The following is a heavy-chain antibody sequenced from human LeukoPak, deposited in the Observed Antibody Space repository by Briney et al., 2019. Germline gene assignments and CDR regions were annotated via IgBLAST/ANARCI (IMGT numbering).Heavy chain of an antibody. V-gene: IGHV1-8*01. CDR2: MNPNSGNT. Sequence: ASVKVSCKASGYTFTSYDINWVRQATGQGLEWMGWMNPNSGNTGYAQKFQGRVTMTRNTSISTAYMELSSLRSEDTAVYYCARNPGSSWYYPYYYYGMDVWGQGTTVTVSS. CDR1: GYTFTSYD. D-gene: IGHD6-13*01. J-gene: IGHJ6*02. CDR3: ARNPGSSWYYPYYYYGMDV.